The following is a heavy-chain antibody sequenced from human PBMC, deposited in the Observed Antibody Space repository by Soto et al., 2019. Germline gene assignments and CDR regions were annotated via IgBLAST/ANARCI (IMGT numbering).Heavy chain of an antibody. CDR2: IYGGGST. J-gene: IGHJ6*03. CDR1: GFTVSGNY. D-gene: IGHD5-12*01. V-gene: IGHV3-66*01. CDR3: ARAIRRGGLYSYYYYIDV. Sequence: EVQLVESGGGLVQPGGSQRLSCAASGFTVSGNYMTWVRQAPGKGLEWVSFIYGGGSTYYADSVKGRFTISRDNSKNMLLLQMNSLEAEDAAVYYCARAIRRGGLYSYYYYIDVWGKGTTVTVSS.